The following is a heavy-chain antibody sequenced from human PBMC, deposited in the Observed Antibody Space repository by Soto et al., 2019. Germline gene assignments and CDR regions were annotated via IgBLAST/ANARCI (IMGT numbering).Heavy chain of an antibody. CDR2: INPNSGGT. CDR3: AFSSYSSSSPFDY. Sequence: QVQLVQSGAEVKQPGASVKVSCKASGYTFTGYYMHWVRQAPGQGLEWRGWINPNSGGTNYAQKFQGWVTMTRDTSISTAYMELSRLRSDDTAVYYCAFSSYSSSSPFDYWGQGTLVTVSS. CDR1: GYTFTGYY. D-gene: IGHD6-6*01. V-gene: IGHV1-2*04. J-gene: IGHJ4*02.